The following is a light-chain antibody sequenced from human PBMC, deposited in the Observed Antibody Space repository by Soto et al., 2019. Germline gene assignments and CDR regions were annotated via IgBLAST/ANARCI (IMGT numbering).Light chain of an antibody. CDR1: SSDVGGYNY. J-gene: IGLJ1*01. CDR2: EVS. CDR3: SSHTSYSTRV. Sequence: ALTQPASVSGSPGQSIAISCTGTSSDVGGYNYVSWYQQHPGKAPKLMIHEVSNRPSGISDRFSGSKSGNTASLTISGLQADDEADYYCSSHTSYSTRVFGTGTKLTVL. V-gene: IGLV2-14*01.